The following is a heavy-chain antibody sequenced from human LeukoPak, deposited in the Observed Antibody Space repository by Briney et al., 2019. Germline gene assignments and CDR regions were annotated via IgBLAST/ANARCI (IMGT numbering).Heavy chain of an antibody. CDR2: ISGSGGST. J-gene: IGHJ4*02. Sequence: PAGGSLRLSCAASGFTFSSYAMSWVRQAPGKGLEWVSAISGSGGSTYYADSVKGRFTISRDNSKNTLYLQMNSLRAEDTAVYYCAKDGAYYGSGSYYYWGQETLVTVSS. D-gene: IGHD3-10*01. CDR3: AKDGAYYGSGSYYY. CDR1: GFTFSSYA. V-gene: IGHV3-23*01.